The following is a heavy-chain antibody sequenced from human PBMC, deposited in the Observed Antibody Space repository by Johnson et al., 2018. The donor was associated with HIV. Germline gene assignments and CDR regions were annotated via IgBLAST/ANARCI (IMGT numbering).Heavy chain of an antibody. J-gene: IGHJ3*02. CDR3: TTDLASGGFAI. CDR2: ISYDGSNK. D-gene: IGHD2-8*02. V-gene: IGHV3-30-3*01. Sequence: QVQLVESGGGVVQPGRSLRLSCAASGFTFSSYAMHWVRQAPGKGLEWVAVISYDGSNKYYADSVTGRFTISRDNSKNTLYLQMNSLKTEDTAVYYFTTDLASGGFAIWGQGTMVTVSS. CDR1: GFTFSSYA.